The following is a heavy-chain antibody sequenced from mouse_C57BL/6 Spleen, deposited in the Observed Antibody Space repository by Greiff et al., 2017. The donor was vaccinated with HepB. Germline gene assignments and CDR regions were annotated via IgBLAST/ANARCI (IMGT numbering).Heavy chain of an antibody. CDR3: ARTYYGSSYSYYYAMDY. D-gene: IGHD1-1*01. V-gene: IGHV5-17*01. CDR1: GFTFSDYG. CDR2: ISSGSSTI. J-gene: IGHJ4*01. Sequence: DVQLVESGGGLVKPGGSLKLSCAASGFTFSDYGMHWVRQAPEKGLEWVAYISSGSSTIYYADTVKGRFTISRDNAKNTLFLQMTSLRSEDTAMYYCARTYYGSSYSYYYAMDYWGQGTSVTVSS.